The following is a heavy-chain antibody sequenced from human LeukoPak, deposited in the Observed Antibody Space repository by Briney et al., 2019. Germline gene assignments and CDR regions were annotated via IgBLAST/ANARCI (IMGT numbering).Heavy chain of an antibody. D-gene: IGHD3-9*01. V-gene: IGHV3-48*03. CDR1: GFTFSSYE. CDR2: ISSSGSTI. CDR3: ASAYTYYDIFAYY. Sequence: GGSLSLSCAASGFTFSSYEMNWVRQAPGKGLEWVSYISSSGSTIYYADSVKGRFTISRDNAKNSLYLQMNSLRAEDTAVYYCASAYTYYDIFAYYWGQGTLVTVSS. J-gene: IGHJ4*02.